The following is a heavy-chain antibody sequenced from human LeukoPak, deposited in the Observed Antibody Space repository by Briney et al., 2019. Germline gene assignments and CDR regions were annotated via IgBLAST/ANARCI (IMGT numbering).Heavy chain of an antibody. Sequence: GASVKVSCKASGYTFTSYGISWVRQAPGQGLEWMGWISAYNGNTNYAQKLQGRVTMTTDTSTSTAYMELRSLRSDDTAVYYCARKSQACSGGSCYGLDYWGQFSLVTVSS. D-gene: IGHD2-15*01. CDR3: ARKSQACSGGSCYGLDY. CDR1: GYTFTSYG. V-gene: IGHV1-18*01. J-gene: IGHJ4*02. CDR2: ISAYNGNT.